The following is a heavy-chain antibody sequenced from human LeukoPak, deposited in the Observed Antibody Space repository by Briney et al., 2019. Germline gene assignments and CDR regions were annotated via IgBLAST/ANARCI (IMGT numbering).Heavy chain of an antibody. V-gene: IGHV4-61*05. CDR2: IYYSGST. CDR3: ARLDYYGSGSYYRSYYYYYMDV. J-gene: IGHJ6*03. D-gene: IGHD3-10*01. Sequence: PSETLSLTCTVSGYSISIGYYWGWIRQSPGKGLEWIGYIYYSGSTNYNPSLKSRVTISVDTSKNQFSLKLSSVTAADTAVYYCARLDYYGSGSYYRSYYYYYMDVWGKGTTVTISS. CDR1: GYSISIGYY.